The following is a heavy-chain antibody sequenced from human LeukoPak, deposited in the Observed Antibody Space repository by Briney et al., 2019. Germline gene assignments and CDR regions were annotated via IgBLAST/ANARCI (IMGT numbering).Heavy chain of an antibody. V-gene: IGHV4-34*01. Sequence: TSETLSLTCAVYGGSFSGYYWSWIRQPPGKGLEWIGEINHSGSTNYNPSLKSRVTISVDTSKNQFSLKLSSVTAADTAVYYWARHGWFDPWGQGTLVTVSS. CDR3: ARHGWFDP. CDR1: GGSFSGYY. J-gene: IGHJ5*02. CDR2: INHSGST.